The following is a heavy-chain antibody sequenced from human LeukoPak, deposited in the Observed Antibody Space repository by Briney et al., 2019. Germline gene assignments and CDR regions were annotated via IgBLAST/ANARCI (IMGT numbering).Heavy chain of an antibody. Sequence: GASVKVSCKASGYTFTGYYMHWVRQAPGQGLEWMGWINPNSGGTNYAQKFQGRVTMTRDTSISTAYMELSRLRSDDTAVYYCVRLGWSSTSGPDDYWGQGTLVTVSS. D-gene: IGHD2-2*01. CDR2: INPNSGGT. J-gene: IGHJ4*02. V-gene: IGHV1-2*02. CDR3: VRLGWSSTSGPDDY. CDR1: GYTFTGYY.